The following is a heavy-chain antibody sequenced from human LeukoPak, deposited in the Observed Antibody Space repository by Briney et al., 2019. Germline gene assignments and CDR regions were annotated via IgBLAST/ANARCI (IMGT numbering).Heavy chain of an antibody. D-gene: IGHD3-22*01. CDR3: ARCDSSGYLDYFDY. J-gene: IGHJ4*02. CDR1: GYTFTSYG. CDR2: ISAYNGNT. V-gene: IGHV1-18*01. Sequence: ASVKVSCKASGYTFTSYGISWVRQAPGQGLEWMGWISAYNGNTSYAQKLQGRVTMTTDTSTSTAYMELRSLRSDDTAVYYCARCDSSGYLDYFDYWGQGTLVTVSS.